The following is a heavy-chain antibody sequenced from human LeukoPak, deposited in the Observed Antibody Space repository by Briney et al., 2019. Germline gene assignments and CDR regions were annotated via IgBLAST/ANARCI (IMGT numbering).Heavy chain of an antibody. V-gene: IGHV1-69*04. J-gene: IGHJ4*02. CDR1: GGTFSSYA. D-gene: IGHD2-8*01. CDR2: IIPILDIG. CDR3: ARRQIDCTTTDCYVDC. Sequence: GASVKVSCKASGGTFSSYAISWVRQAPGQGLEWMGRIIPILDIGNNAQNFQGRVTITADKSTSTAYMELSSLRSEDTAVYYCARRQIDCTTTDCYVDCWGQGTLVTVSS.